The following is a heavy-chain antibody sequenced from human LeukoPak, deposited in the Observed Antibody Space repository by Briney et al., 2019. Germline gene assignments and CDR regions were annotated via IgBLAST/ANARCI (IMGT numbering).Heavy chain of an antibody. Sequence: GGSLRLSCAASGFTFSTYAMSWIRQAPGKGLERVSAIHGRGTDTYYTDSVKGRFTISRDNSKDTLYLQMNSLRVDDTAVYYCATYTGSQGFQYWGQGTLVTVSS. V-gene: IGHV3-23*01. CDR1: GFTFSTYA. J-gene: IGHJ4*02. CDR2: IHGRGTDT. D-gene: IGHD3-10*01. CDR3: ATYTGSQGFQY.